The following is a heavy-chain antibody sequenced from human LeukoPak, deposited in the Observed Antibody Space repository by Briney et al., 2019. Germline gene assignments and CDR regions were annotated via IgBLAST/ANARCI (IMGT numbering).Heavy chain of an antibody. J-gene: IGHJ3*02. V-gene: IGHV4-59*01. Sequence: SETLSLTCTVSGGSISSYYWSWIRQPPGKGLEWIGYIYYSGSTNYNPSLKSRVTISVDTSKNQFSLKLSSVTAADTAVYYCAREIRGITIFGVVTKLKKHAFDIWGQGTMVTVSS. CDR1: GGSISSYY. D-gene: IGHD3-3*01. CDR3: AREIRGITIFGVVTKLKKHAFDI. CDR2: IYYSGST.